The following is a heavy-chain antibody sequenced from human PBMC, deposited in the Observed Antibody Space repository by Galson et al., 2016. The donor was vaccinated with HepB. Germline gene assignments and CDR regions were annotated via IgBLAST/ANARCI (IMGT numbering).Heavy chain of an antibody. CDR3: ARGRLPQAHLDL. D-gene: IGHD5-12*01. Sequence: ETLSLTCAVYDGPLSGYYWTWIRQPPGQGLEWLGEINHVGFPNYNPSLKSRVTISVDTSSNHFSLQLTSVTAADTAVYYCARGRLPQAHLDLWGQGTLVTVSS. CDR2: INHVGFP. V-gene: IGHV4-34*01. J-gene: IGHJ5*02. CDR1: DGPLSGYY.